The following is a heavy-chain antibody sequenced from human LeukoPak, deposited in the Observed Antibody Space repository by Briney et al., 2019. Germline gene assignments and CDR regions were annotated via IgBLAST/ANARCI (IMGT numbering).Heavy chain of an antibody. CDR3: ASVLLRLLDY. Sequence: SETLSLTCTVSGGSISSSSYYWGWIRQPPGKGLEWIGSIYYSGSTYYNPSLKSRVTISVDTSKNQFSLKLSSVTAADPAVYYCASVLLRLLDYWGQGTLVTVSS. J-gene: IGHJ4*02. D-gene: IGHD4-17*01. CDR2: IYYSGST. V-gene: IGHV4-39*01. CDR1: GGSISSSSYY.